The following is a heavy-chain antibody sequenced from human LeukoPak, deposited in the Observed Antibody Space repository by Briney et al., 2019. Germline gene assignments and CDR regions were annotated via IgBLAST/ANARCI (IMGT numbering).Heavy chain of an antibody. CDR2: ISSSGSTI. CDR3: ARRYFWSGYYTDYYYYYMDV. Sequence: GGSLRLSCAASGFTFSDYYMSWIRQAPGKGLEWVSYISSSGSTIYYADSVKGRFTISRDNAKNSLYLQMNSLRAEDTAVCYCARRYFWSGYYTDYYYYYMDVWGKGTTVTVSS. V-gene: IGHV3-11*01. D-gene: IGHD3-3*01. CDR1: GFTFSDYY. J-gene: IGHJ6*03.